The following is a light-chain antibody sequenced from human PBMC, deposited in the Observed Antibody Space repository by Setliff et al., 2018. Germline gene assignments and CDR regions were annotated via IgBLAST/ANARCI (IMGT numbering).Light chain of an antibody. CDR1: SDNIGRNA. Sequence: SGTVGQKVTLSCTGESDNIGRNAVGWYQQSSHGAPKTVMLGNFLPSGIPDRFSGSKSGTTASLTISGLQLEDEADYYCSTWDYSLRTHVFGTGTKVTVL. V-gene: IGLV1-44*01. J-gene: IGLJ1*01. CDR3: STWDYSLRTHV. CDR2: GNF.